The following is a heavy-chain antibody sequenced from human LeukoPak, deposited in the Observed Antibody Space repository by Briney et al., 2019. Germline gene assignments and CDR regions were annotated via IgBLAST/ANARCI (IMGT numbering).Heavy chain of an antibody. CDR1: GFTFSSYT. CDR3: VRDWSYAFDL. CDR2: IMRSAADVT. J-gene: IGHJ3*01. Sequence: GGSLRLSCAASGFTFSSYTMNWVRQAPGKGLEWISYIMRSAADVTSYADSVEGRFTISRDDAKNSLYLQMNSLRDDDTTVYYCVRDWSYAFDLWGQGTMVTVSS. V-gene: IGHV3-48*02.